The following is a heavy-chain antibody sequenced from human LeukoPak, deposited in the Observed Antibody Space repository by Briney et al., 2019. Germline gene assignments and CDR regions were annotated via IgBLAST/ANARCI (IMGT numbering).Heavy chain of an antibody. CDR1: GGSMSSYY. CDR2: IYYSGST. V-gene: IGHV4-59*01. Sequence: PSETLSLTCTVSGGSMSSYYWSWIRQPPGKGLEWIGYIYYSGSTNYNPSLKSRVTISVDTSKNQFSLKLSSVTAADTAVYYCARHLYCSGGSCPRWFDPWGQGTLVTVSS. J-gene: IGHJ5*02. D-gene: IGHD2-15*01. CDR3: ARHLYCSGGSCPRWFDP.